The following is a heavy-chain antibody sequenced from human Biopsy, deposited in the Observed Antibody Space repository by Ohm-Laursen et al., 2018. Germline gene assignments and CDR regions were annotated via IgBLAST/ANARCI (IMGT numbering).Heavy chain of an antibody. Sequence: PGTLSLTCTVSGGSVSSNVAYCAWIRQPPGKGLESIGSIFYSGITYYNPSLQSRVTMSVDTSKNQFSLNLTSVTAADTAVYYCARHPTGFWFDPWGQGTLVIVSS. V-gene: IGHV4-39*01. CDR2: IFYSGIT. CDR3: ARHPTGFWFDP. J-gene: IGHJ5*02. CDR1: GGSVSSNVAY.